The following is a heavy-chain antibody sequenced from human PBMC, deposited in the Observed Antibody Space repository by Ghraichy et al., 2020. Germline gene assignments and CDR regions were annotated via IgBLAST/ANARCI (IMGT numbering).Heavy chain of an antibody. J-gene: IGHJ4*02. CDR2: ISSSSSYT. Sequence: GGSLRLSCAASGFTFSDYYMSWIRQAPGKGLEWVSYISSSSSYTNYADSVKGRFTISRDNAKNSLYLQMNNLRAEDTAVYYCASPQYYFDYWGQGTLVTVSS. CDR1: GFTFSDYY. V-gene: IGHV3-11*06. CDR3: ASPQYYFDY.